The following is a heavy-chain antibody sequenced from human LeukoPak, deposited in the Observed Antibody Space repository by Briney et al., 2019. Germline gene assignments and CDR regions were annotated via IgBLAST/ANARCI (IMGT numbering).Heavy chain of an antibody. J-gene: IGHJ6*02. V-gene: IGHV1-69*01. D-gene: IGHD1-26*01. CDR2: IIPIFGTA. CDR1: GGTFSSYA. CDR3: RGSYYYYGMDV. Sequence: SVKVSCKASGGTFSSYAIGWVRQAPGQGLEWMGGIIPIFGTANYAQKFQGRVTITADESTSTAYMELSSLRSEDTAVYYCRGSYYYYGMDVWGQGTTVTVSS.